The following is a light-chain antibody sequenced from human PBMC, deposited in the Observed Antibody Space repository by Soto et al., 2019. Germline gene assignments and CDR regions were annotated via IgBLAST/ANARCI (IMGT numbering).Light chain of an antibody. Sequence: DIQMTQSPSSLSASVGDTVTISCRASQHIGSHLNWYLQEPGQAPKLLIYDASNLQTGAPSRFSGSGSGTDFTFAITNLPPQDFSTSYCQQYDLLPLTFGGRTKVDI. V-gene: IGKV1-33*01. J-gene: IGKJ4*01. CDR2: DAS. CDR3: QQYDLLPLT. CDR1: QHIGSH.